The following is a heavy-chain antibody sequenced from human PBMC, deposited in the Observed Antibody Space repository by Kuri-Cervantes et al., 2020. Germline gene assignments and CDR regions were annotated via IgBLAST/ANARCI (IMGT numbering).Heavy chain of an antibody. CDR2: ISCPESNK. J-gene: IGHJ3*02. Sequence: GGSLRLSCAASGFTFSSYAMHWVRQAPGKGLEWVAIISCPESNKYYADSVKGRFTISRDNAKNSLYLQMNSLRAEDTAVYYCARVARDTDYGDYVGAFDIWGQGTMVTVSS. CDR1: GFTFSSYA. CDR3: ARVARDTDYGDYVGAFDI. V-gene: IGHV3-30*07. D-gene: IGHD4-17*01.